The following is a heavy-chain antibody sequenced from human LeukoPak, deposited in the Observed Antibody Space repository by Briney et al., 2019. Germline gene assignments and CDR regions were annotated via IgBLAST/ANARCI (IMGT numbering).Heavy chain of an antibody. J-gene: IGHJ4*02. CDR2: IRSKAFGGTI. Sequence: GGSLRLSCAASGFTFSDHYMDWVRQAPGKGLEWVGFIRSKAFGGTIEYAASVKGRFTISRDDSKSIAYLQKNSLKTEDTAVYYCSRDGSGSYGGNRLFDYWGQGTLVTVSS. CDR3: SRDGSGSYGGNRLFDY. V-gene: IGHV3-49*04. D-gene: IGHD4-23*01. CDR1: GFTFSDHY.